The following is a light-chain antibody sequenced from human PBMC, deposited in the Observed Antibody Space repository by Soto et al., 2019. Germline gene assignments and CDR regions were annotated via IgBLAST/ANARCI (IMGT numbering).Light chain of an antibody. CDR1: QSLVYSDGHTY. CDR3: MQGSHWPRT. CDR2: KVS. J-gene: IGKJ1*01. Sequence: DAVMTQSPLSLPVTLGQPASISCRSSQSLVYSDGHTYLNWFQQRPGQSPRRLIYKVSNRDSGVPERFSGSGSGTDFTLKISRVEAEDVGVYYCMQGSHWPRTFGQGTKVEIK. V-gene: IGKV2-30*01.